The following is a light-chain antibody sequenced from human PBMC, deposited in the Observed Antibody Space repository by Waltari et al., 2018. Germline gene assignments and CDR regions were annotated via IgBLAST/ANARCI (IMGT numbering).Light chain of an antibody. CDR1: QSVSSN. Sequence: ETGMTQSPDTLSVSAGDRATLPCRASQSVSSNLAWYQHKPGQAPRLLIYGASIRATGIPARFSGSGSGTEFTLTISSLQSEDFAVYYCQQYNNWPLTFGGGTKVEIK. J-gene: IGKJ4*01. CDR2: GAS. CDR3: QQYNNWPLT. V-gene: IGKV3-15*01.